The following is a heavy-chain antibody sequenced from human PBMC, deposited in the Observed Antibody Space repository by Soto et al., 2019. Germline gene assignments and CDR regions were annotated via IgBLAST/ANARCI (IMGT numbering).Heavy chain of an antibody. CDR1: GGSIRSGDYY. CDR3: ASLRGYSYENYFDY. J-gene: IGHJ4*02. CDR2: IYYSGST. D-gene: IGHD5-18*01. V-gene: IGHV4-30-4*01. Sequence: QVQLQESGPGLVKPSQTLSLTCTVSGGSIRSGDYYWSWIRQPPGKGLEWIGYIYYSGSTYYNPSLKSRVTISVDTSKNQFSLKLSSVTAADTAMYYCASLRGYSYENYFDYWGQGTLVTVSS.